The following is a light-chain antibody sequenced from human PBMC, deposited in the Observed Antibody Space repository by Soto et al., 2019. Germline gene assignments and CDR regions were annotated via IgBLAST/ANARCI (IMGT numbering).Light chain of an antibody. Sequence: ESVLTQSPCTLPLYRRERATLXXRARQSVSSRYLAWDQQKPGQAPRLXXYGTSSRATGILDRFRGSGSGTDFTLTISRLEPEDFAVYYCQQNDSSPPWTFGQGTKVDIK. CDR2: GTS. V-gene: IGKV3-20*01. J-gene: IGKJ1*01. CDR3: QQNDSSPPWT. CDR1: QSVSSRY.